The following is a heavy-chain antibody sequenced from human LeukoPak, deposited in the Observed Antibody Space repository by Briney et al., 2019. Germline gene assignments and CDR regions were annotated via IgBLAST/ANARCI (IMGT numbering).Heavy chain of an antibody. Sequence: GGSLRLFCAASGFIFGTYWMDWVRQAPGKGLEWVANIKQDGSVKNYADSVQGRFTISRDNTKNSLYLEMSSLRGEDTAVYYCARNFGYQQFDYWGQGALVTVSS. CDR2: IKQDGSVK. J-gene: IGHJ4*02. D-gene: IGHD5-18*01. CDR3: ARNFGYQQFDY. CDR1: GFIFGTYW. V-gene: IGHV3-7*01.